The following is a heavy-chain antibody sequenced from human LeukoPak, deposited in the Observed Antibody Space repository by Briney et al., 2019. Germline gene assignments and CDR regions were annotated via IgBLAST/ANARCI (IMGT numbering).Heavy chain of an antibody. CDR2: INHSGST. Sequence: SETLSLTCAVYGGSFSGYYWSWIRQPPGKGLEWIGEINHSGSTNYNPSLKSRVTISVDTSKNQFSLKLSSVTAADTAVYYCARGRHYDYVWGSYRYPSPFDYWGQGTLVPVSS. D-gene: IGHD3-16*02. CDR3: ARGRHYDYVWGSYRYPSPFDY. CDR1: GGSFSGYY. V-gene: IGHV4-34*01. J-gene: IGHJ4*02.